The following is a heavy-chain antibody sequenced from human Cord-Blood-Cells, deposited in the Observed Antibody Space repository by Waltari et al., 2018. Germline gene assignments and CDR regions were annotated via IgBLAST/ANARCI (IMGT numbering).Heavy chain of an antibody. D-gene: IGHD1-26*01. CDR3: ARGLAGN. CDR1: GYTFTSYD. J-gene: IGHJ4*02. Sequence: QVQLVQSGAEVKKPGASVKVSCKASGYTFTSYDINWVRQATGQGHEWMGWMKPNSGNTGDAQKFHGRGDVTKNTPISTAYMELSSLRSEDTAVYYCARGLAGNWGQGTLVTVAS. CDR2: MKPNSGNT. V-gene: IGHV1-8*01.